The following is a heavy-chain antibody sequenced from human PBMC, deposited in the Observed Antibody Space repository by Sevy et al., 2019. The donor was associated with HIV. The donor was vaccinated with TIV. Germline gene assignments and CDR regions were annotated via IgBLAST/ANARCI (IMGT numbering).Heavy chain of an antibody. CDR3: AHTSYYDSRETPYDAFDI. CDR2: IYWNDDK. Sequence: SGPTLVNPTQTLTLTCTFSGFSLTTSGLGVGWIRQPPGKSLEWLALIYWNDDKRSSPSLKSRLTLTKDPPKNQVVLKMPNMDPVDTATYYCAHTSYYDSRETPYDAFDIWGQGTTVTVSS. V-gene: IGHV2-5*01. J-gene: IGHJ3*02. D-gene: IGHD3-22*01. CDR1: GFSLTTSGLG.